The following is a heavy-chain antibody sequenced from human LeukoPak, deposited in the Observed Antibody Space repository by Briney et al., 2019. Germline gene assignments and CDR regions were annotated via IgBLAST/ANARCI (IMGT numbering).Heavy chain of an antibody. Sequence: GGSLRLSCAASGFTFSSYAMSWVCQAPGKGLEWVSAISGSGGSTYYADSVKGRFTISRDNSKNTLYLQMNSLRAEDTAVYYCAKDSSSSIRFLEWLLGYYFDYWGQGTLVTVSS. V-gene: IGHV3-23*01. CDR2: ISGSGGST. CDR1: GFTFSSYA. J-gene: IGHJ4*02. D-gene: IGHD3-3*01. CDR3: AKDSSSSIRFLEWLLGYYFDY.